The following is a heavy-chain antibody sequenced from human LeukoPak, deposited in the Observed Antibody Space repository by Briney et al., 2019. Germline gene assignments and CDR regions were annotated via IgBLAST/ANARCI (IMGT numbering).Heavy chain of an antibody. CDR2: IIPIFGTA. CDR1: GYTFTSYG. CDR3: AREAHDYGDYGLFDY. V-gene: IGHV1-69*05. Sequence: SVKVSCKASGYTFTSYGISWVRQAPGQGLEWMGGIIPIFGTANYAQKFQGRVTITTDESTSTAYMELSSLRSEDTAVYYCAREAHDYGDYGLFDYWGQGTLVTVSS. D-gene: IGHD4-17*01. J-gene: IGHJ4*02.